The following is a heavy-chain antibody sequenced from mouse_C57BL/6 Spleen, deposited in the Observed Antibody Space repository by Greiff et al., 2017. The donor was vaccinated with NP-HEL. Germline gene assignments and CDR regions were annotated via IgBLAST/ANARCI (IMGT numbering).Heavy chain of an antibody. CDR2: INPNNGGT. V-gene: IGHV1-18*01. J-gene: IGHJ3*01. Sequence: EVQRVESGPELVKPGASVKIPCKTSGYTFTDYNMDWVKQSHGKSLEWIGDINPNNGGTIYNQKFKGKATLTVDKSSSTAYMELRSLTSEDTAVYYCARWDGFAYWGQGTLVTVSA. CDR1: GYTFTDYN. CDR3: ARWDGFAY. D-gene: IGHD4-1*01.